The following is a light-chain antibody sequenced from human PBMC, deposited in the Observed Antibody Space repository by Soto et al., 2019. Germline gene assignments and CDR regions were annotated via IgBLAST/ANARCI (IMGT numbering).Light chain of an antibody. CDR3: QHSYSSPT. J-gene: IGKJ2*01. Sequence: DIQVTQSPSSLSASVVDRFTITFLASQNIFTYLNWYQQRPWKAPNLLIYATSNLQSGVPSRFSGSGSGTDFTLTISSLQPEDFATYYCQHSYSSPTFGQGTKVDIK. CDR2: ATS. CDR1: QNIFTY. V-gene: IGKV1-39*01.